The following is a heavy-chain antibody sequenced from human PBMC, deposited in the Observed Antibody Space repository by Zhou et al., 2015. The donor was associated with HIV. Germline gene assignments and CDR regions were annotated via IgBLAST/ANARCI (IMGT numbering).Heavy chain of an antibody. CDR1: GYTFINHP. D-gene: IGHD3-22*01. CDR3: ARHRLGYYYDSSGDNWFDL. CDR2: ISVYNGNT. J-gene: IGHJ5*02. Sequence: QVQLVQSGAEMKKPGASVKVSCKAAGYTFINHPINWVRQAPGQGLEWMGLISVYNGNTNYAQKFQDRITMTKDTSTSTAYMELRSLRSDDTAMYYCARHRLGYYYDSSGDNWFDLWGQGTQVTVSS. V-gene: IGHV1-18*01.